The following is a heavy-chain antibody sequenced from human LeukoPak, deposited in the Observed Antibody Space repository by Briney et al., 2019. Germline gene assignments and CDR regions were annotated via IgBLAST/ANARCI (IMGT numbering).Heavy chain of an antibody. CDR3: AREGALRYFDWLSLDAFDI. D-gene: IGHD3-9*01. J-gene: IGHJ3*02. CDR2: ISAYNGNT. V-gene: IGHV1-18*04. CDR1: GYTFTDYY. Sequence: ASVKVSCKTSGYTFTDYYLHWVRQAPGQGLEWMGWISAYNGNTNYAQKLQGRVTMTTDTSTSTAYMELRSLRSDDTAVYYCAREGALRYFDWLSLDAFDIWGQGTMVTVSS.